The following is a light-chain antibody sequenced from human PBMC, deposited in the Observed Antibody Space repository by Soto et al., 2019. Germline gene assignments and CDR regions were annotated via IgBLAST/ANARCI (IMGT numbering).Light chain of an antibody. CDR3: SSYTTSSTYA. CDR1: SIDVGAYNY. Sequence: QSALTQPASVSGAPGQSITISCTGTSIDVGAYNYVSWYQHHPGKAPKLMIYEVSNRPSGVSNRFSGSKSGDTASLTISGLQAADEADYYCSSYTTSSTYAFGTGTKVTVL. J-gene: IGLJ1*01. V-gene: IGLV2-14*01. CDR2: EVS.